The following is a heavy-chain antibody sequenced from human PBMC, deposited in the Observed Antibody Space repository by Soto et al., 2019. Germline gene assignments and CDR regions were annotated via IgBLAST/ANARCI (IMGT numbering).Heavy chain of an antibody. CDR3: ARDRIPTGMDV. CDR2: IYSGGST. Sequence: EVQLVESGGGLVQPGGSLRLSCAASGFTVSSNYMSWVRQAPGKGLEWVSVIYSGGSTYYADSVKGRFTIARDNSKNTLYLQMNSLRAEDTAVYYCARDRIPTGMDVWGQGTTVTVSS. J-gene: IGHJ6*02. CDR1: GFTVSSNY. V-gene: IGHV3-66*01.